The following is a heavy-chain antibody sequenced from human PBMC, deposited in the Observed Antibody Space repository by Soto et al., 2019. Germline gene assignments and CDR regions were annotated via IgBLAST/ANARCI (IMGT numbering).Heavy chain of an antibody. V-gene: IGHV3-7*05. CDR3: ARVRTVNYYGMDV. CDR2: IKQDGSEI. Sequence: EVQLVESGGGLVQPGGSLRLSCAASGFSFSNYWMSWVRQAPGKGLEWVANIKQDGSEIYYVDSVKGRFTISRDNAKNSLFLQMNSLRAEDTAVSYCARVRTVNYYGMDVWGQGTTVTVSS. J-gene: IGHJ6*02. CDR1: GFSFSNYW.